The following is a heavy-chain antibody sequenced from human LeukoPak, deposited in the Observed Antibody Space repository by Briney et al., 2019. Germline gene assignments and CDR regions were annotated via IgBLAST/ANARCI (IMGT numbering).Heavy chain of an antibody. CDR3: AKDHSRYSYGETHYFDY. CDR2: ISGSGGST. D-gene: IGHD5-18*01. Sequence: GGSLRLSCAASGFTFKSYAMSCVRQAPGKGLEWVSAISGSGGSTYYADSVKGRFTISRDNYKNTLYMQVNSLRAEATAVYYCAKDHSRYSYGETHYFDYWGQGTLVTVSS. CDR1: GFTFKSYA. J-gene: IGHJ4*02. V-gene: IGHV3-23*01.